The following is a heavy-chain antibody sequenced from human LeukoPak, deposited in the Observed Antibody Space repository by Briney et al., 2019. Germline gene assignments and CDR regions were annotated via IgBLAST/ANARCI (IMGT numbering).Heavy chain of an antibody. CDR1: GYTFTSYY. D-gene: IGHD2-2*01. CDR2: INPSGGST. Sequence: EASVKVSCKASGYTFTSYYMHWVRQAPGQGLEWMGIINPSGGSTSYAQKFQGRVTMTRDTSTSTVYMELSSLRSEDTAVYYCARGGIVVVPAADYFDYWGQGTLVTVSS. CDR3: ARGGIVVVPAADYFDY. V-gene: IGHV1-46*01. J-gene: IGHJ4*02.